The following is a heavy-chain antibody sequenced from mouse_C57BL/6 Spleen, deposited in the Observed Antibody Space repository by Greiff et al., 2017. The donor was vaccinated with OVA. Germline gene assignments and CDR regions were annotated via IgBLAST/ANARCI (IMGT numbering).Heavy chain of an antibody. CDR1: GYTFTGYW. Sequence: QVQLQQSGAELMKPGASVKLSCKATGYTFTGYWIEWVKQRPGHGLEWIGEVLPGSGSTNYNEKFKGKATFTADTSSNTAYMQLSSLTTEVSAIYYGARLDDGYPSPYYFDYWGQGTTLTVSS. D-gene: IGHD2-3*01. CDR3: ARLDDGYPSPYYFDY. J-gene: IGHJ2*01. CDR2: VLPGSGST. V-gene: IGHV1-9*01.